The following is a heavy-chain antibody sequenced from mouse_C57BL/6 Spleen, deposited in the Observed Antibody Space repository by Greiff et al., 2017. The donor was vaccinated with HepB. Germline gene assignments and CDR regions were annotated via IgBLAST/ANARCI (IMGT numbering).Heavy chain of an antibody. CDR1: GYSITSGYY. V-gene: IGHV3-6*01. Sequence: EVKLLESGPGLVKPSQSLSLTCSVTGYSITSGYYWNWIRQFPGNKLEWMGYISYDGSNNYNPSLKNRISITRDTSKNQFFLKLNSVTTEDTATYYCARDRLTTVVATYDYFDYWGQGTTLTVSS. CDR3: ARDRLTTVVATYDYFDY. J-gene: IGHJ2*01. CDR2: ISYDGSN. D-gene: IGHD1-1*01.